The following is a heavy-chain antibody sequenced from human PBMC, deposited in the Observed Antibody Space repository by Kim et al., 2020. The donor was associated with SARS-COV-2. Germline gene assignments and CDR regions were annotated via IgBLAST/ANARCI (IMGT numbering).Heavy chain of an antibody. CDR3: ARGRMVRGGIIRYYGMDV. Sequence: SETLSLTCAVYGGSFSGYYWSWIRQPPGKGLEWIGEINHSGSTNYNPSLKSRVTISVDTSKNQFSLKLSSVTAADTAVYYCARGRMVRGGIIRYYGMDV. CDR2: INHSGST. V-gene: IGHV4-34*01. J-gene: IGHJ6*01. CDR1: GGSFSGYY. D-gene: IGHD3-10*01.